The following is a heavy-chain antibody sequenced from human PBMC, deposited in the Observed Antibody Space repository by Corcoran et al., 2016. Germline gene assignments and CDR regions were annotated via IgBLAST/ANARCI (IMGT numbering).Heavy chain of an antibody. V-gene: IGHV1-8*01. CDR2: MNSNSGNT. J-gene: IGHJ5*02. Sequence: QVQLVQSGAEVKKPGASVKVSCKASGYTFINHDINWVRQATGQGLEWRGWMNSNSGNTGYAQMFQGRVTMTRDTSIDTAYLELSSLRYDDTAVYFCMRGSGQDGRDWFDPWGQGTAVIVSS. CDR1: GYTFINHD. D-gene: IGHD6-19*01. CDR3: MRGSGQDGRDWFDP.